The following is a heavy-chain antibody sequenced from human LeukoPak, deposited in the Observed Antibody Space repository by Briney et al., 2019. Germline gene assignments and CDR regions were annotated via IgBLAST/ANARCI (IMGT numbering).Heavy chain of an antibody. CDR3: AREARGGSTYFDN. CDR1: GYSFTTYG. J-gene: IGHJ4*02. Sequence: ASVKVSCKVSGYSFTTYGISWVRQAPGQGLEWMGWISAYNGNTNYAQKLQGRVTMTTDTSTSTAYMELRSLRSDDTAVYYCAREARGGSTYFDNWGQGTLVTVSS. V-gene: IGHV1-18*01. D-gene: IGHD1-26*01. CDR2: ISAYNGNT.